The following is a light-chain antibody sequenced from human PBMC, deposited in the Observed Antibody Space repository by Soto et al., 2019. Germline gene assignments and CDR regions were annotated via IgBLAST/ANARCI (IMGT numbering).Light chain of an antibody. CDR3: QQKGT. CDR2: GAS. J-gene: IGKJ1*01. Sequence: EIVLTQSPGTLSLSPGERATLSCRANQNVISSYLAWYQKRPGQAPRLLIYGASSRATGIPDRFSGSGSGTDFTLTITRLEPEDFAVYYCQQKGTFGQGTKVEIK. CDR1: QNVISSY. V-gene: IGKV3-20*01.